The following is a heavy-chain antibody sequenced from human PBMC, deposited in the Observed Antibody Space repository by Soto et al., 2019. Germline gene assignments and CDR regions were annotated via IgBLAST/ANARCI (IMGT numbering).Heavy chain of an antibody. Sequence: QVQLVESGGGVVQPGRSLRLSCAASGFTFSSYAMHWVRQAPGKGLEWVAVISYDGSNKYYADSVKGRFTISRDNSKNTLYLQMNSLRAEDTAVYYCARGSGFQLIDVWFAYWGQGTLVTVSS. V-gene: IGHV3-30-3*01. J-gene: IGHJ4*02. D-gene: IGHD3-16*01. CDR3: ARGSGFQLIDVWFAY. CDR2: ISYDGSNK. CDR1: GFTFSSYA.